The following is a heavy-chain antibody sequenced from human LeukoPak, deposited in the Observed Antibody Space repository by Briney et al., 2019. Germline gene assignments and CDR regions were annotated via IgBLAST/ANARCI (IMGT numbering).Heavy chain of an antibody. CDR2: IYTGGST. V-gene: IGHV4-61*02. CDR1: GGSISSGSYY. CDR3: ARERGARPSFDY. D-gene: IGHD1-26*01. J-gene: IGHJ4*02. Sequence: PSETLSLTCTVSGGSISSGSYYWSWIRQPAGKGLEWIGRIYTGGSTNYNPSLKSRVTISVDTSKNQFSLKLSSVTAADTAVYYCARERGARPSFDYWGQGTVVTVSS.